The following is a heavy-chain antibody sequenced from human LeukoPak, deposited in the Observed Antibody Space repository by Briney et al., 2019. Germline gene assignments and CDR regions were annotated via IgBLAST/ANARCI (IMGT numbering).Heavy chain of an antibody. D-gene: IGHD3-10*01. CDR3: ARERYYYGSGSQYYFDY. V-gene: IGHV1-46*01. CDR2: INPTGGST. CDR1: GYTFTSYY. J-gene: IGHJ4*02. Sequence: ASVKVSCKASGYTFTSYYMHWVRQAPGQGLEWMGLINPTGGSTGYAQKFQGRVTMTRDMSTSTAYMELSSLRSEDTAVYYCARERYYYGSGSQYYFDYWGQGTLVTVSS.